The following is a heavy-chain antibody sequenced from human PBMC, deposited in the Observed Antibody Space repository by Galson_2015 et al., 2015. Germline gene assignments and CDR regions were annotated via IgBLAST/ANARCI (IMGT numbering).Heavy chain of an antibody. Sequence: CAISGDRVSSNSAAWNWSRQSPSRGLEWLGRTYYRSKWYNDYAVSVMSRITINPDTSKNQFSLQLNSVTPEDTAVYYCARDNAGADSYYYYMDVWGKGTTVTVSS. CDR2: TYYRSKWYN. CDR1: GDRVSSNSAA. CDR3: ARDNAGADSYYYYMDV. V-gene: IGHV6-1*01. D-gene: IGHD2-8*02. J-gene: IGHJ6*03.